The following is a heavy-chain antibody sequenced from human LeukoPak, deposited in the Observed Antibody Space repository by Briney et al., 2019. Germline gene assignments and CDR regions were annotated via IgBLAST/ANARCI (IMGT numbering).Heavy chain of an antibody. CDR3: ARGYYDSSGYYSIDY. CDR1: GGSISSGGYS. CDR2: IYHSGST. Sequence: SETLSLTCAVSGGSISSGGYSWSWIRQPPGKGLEWIGYIYHSGSTYYNPSLKSRVTISVDRSKNQFSLKLSSVTAADTAVYYCARGYYDSSGYYSIDYWGQGTLVTVSS. J-gene: IGHJ4*02. V-gene: IGHV4-30-2*01. D-gene: IGHD3-22*01.